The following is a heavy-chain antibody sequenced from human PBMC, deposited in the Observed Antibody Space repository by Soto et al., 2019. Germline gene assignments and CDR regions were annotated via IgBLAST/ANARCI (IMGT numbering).Heavy chain of an antibody. CDR1: GFTFRSYG. Sequence: GGSLRLSCAASGFTFRSYGMHWVRQAPGKGLEWVAITWYDGSNKYYADSVKDRFTISRDNSKNTLYLQMNSLRAEDTAMYYCAREYCNGGSCYSDYWGQGTLVTVSS. CDR3: AREYCNGGSCYSDY. V-gene: IGHV3-33*01. D-gene: IGHD2-15*01. J-gene: IGHJ4*02. CDR2: TWYDGSNK.